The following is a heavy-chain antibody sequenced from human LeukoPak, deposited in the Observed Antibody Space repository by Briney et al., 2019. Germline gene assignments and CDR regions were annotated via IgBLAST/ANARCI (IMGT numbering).Heavy chain of an antibody. Sequence: SETLSLTCIVSGGSISTYYWSWIRQPPGKGLEWIGYIYYSGSTTYNSSLKSRVTISVDTSKNQFSLKLSSVTAADTAVYYCARVMEGDYGATDVWGQGTTVTVS. CDR2: IYYSGST. CDR3: ARVMEGDYGATDV. D-gene: IGHD3-3*01. CDR1: GGSISTYY. J-gene: IGHJ6*02. V-gene: IGHV4-59*01.